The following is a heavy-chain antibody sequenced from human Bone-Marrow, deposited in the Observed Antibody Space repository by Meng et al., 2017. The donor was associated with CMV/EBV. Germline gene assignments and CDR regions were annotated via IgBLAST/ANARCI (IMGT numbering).Heavy chain of an antibody. CDR1: GFTFSSYW. Sequence: GESLKISCAASGFTFSSYWMSWVRQAPGKGLEWISYIGGDGRTTYYADSVKGRFTISRDNAKNSLFLLMNSLRAEDTAVYYCASDKYYYDSRGFYYPGPFDSWGQGTLVTVSS. D-gene: IGHD3-22*01. V-gene: IGHV3-48*04. J-gene: IGHJ4*02. CDR3: ASDKYYYDSRGFYYPGPFDS. CDR2: IGGDGRTT.